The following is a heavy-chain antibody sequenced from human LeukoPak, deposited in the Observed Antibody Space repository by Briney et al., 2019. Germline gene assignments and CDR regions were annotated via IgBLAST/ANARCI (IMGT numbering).Heavy chain of an antibody. V-gene: IGHV3-7*01. J-gene: IGHJ3*02. CDR1: GFTIRSYW. CDR2: IRQDGGQT. D-gene: IGHD5-24*01. CDR3: ARDKHNPGSAFDI. Sequence: GGSLRLSCAASGFTIRSYWMSWVRQAPGKGLGLVANIRQDGGQTYYVDSVKGRFTISRDNAKNSLYLQVNSLRAEDTAVYYCARDKHNPGSAFDIWGQGTMLTVSS.